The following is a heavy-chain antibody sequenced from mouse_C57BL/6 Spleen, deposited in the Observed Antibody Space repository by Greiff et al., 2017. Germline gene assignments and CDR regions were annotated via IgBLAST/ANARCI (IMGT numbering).Heavy chain of an antibody. CDR3: ARDRSYYFDY. Sequence: QVQLQQSGAELVRPGASVKLSCKASGYTFTDYYINWVKQRPGQGLEWIARIYPGSGNTYYNEKFKGKATLTAEKSSSTAYMQLSSLTSEDSAVYFCARDRSYYFDYWGQGTTLTVSS. CDR2: IYPGSGNT. D-gene: IGHD1-1*01. J-gene: IGHJ2*01. V-gene: IGHV1-76*01. CDR1: GYTFTDYY.